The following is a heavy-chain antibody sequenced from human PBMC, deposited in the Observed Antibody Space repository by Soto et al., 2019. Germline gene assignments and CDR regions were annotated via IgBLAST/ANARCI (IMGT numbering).Heavy chain of an antibody. V-gene: IGHV3-30*18. CDR3: AKSAGDEGGMDV. CDR1: GSTFSDYG. CDR2: ISYDGRNK. Sequence: QVQLVESGGGVVQPGRSLRLSCAASGSTFSDYGMHWVRQAPGKGLDWVAIISYDGRNKIYADSAKGRFIVSRDNSKNTMFLEMNSLRTEDTAVYYCAKSAGDEGGMDVWGQGTTVTVSS. D-gene: IGHD2-21*01. J-gene: IGHJ6*02.